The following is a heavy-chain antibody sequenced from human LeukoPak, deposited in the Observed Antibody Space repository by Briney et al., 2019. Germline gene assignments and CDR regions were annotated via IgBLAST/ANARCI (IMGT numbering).Heavy chain of an antibody. CDR1: GGSISSGGYY. CDR3: ARAEELRDDAFDI. Sequence: PSQTLSLTCTVSGGSISSGGYYWIWIRQHPGKGLEWIGYIYYSGSTYYNPSLKSRVTISVDTSKNQFSLKLSSVTAADTAVYYCARAEELRDDAFDIWGQGTMVTVSS. CDR2: IYYSGST. J-gene: IGHJ3*02. D-gene: IGHD1-26*01. V-gene: IGHV4-31*03.